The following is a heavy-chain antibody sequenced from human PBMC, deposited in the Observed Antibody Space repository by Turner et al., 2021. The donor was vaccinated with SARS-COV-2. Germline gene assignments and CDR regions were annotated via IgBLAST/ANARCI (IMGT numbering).Heavy chain of an antibody. D-gene: IGHD3-10*01. J-gene: IGHJ4*02. CDR1: GYTFTSYD. Sequence: VPRVQPGPRVKNPGPPWRVPSKASGYTFTSYDINWVRQATGQGLEWMGWINPISGKASYAQKFQDRVTITGNKSTSTAYMDLSSLRSEDTAVYYCAREGRGNVAFDYWGQGTLVTVSS. CDR2: INPISGKA. CDR3: AREGRGNVAFDY. V-gene: IGHV1-8*01.